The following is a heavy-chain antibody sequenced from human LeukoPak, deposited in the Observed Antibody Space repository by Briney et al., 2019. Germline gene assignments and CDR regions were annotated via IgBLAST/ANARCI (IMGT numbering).Heavy chain of an antibody. CDR2: IYSGGST. D-gene: IGHD3-3*01. CDR3: AAGRFWSGYYDY. Sequence: PGGSLRLSCAASGFTVSSNYMSWVRQAPGKGLEWVSVIYSGGSTYYADSMKGRFTISRDTSKNTLYLQMNSLRAEDTAIYYCAAGRFWSGYYDYWGQGTLVTVSS. CDR1: GFTVSSNY. V-gene: IGHV3-53*01. J-gene: IGHJ4*02.